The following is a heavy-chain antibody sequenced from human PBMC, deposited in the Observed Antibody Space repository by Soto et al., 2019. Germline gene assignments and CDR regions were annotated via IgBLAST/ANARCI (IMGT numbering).Heavy chain of an antibody. J-gene: IGHJ4*02. Sequence: SETLSLTCTVSCGSISSSSHYWGWIRQSPGKGLEWIGSIYYSGNTYHNPSLKSRVTISLDTSKNQFSLKLTSVTAADTAVYYCTRLGLGEIRINMIVVFDFWGQGT. V-gene: IGHV4-39*01. D-gene: IGHD3-22*01. CDR3: TRLGLGEIRINMIVVFDF. CDR2: IYYSGNT. CDR1: CGSISSSSHY.